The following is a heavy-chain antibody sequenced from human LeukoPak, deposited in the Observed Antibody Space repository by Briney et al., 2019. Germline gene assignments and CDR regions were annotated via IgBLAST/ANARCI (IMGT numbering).Heavy chain of an antibody. CDR1: GGSISSSSYY. D-gene: IGHD3-10*01. V-gene: IGHV4-39*01. CDR3: ASLRYYYGSGSYSDY. J-gene: IGHJ4*02. CDR2: IYYSGST. Sequence: KPSETLSLTCTVSGGSISSSSYYWGWIRQPPGKGLEWIGSIYYSGSTYYNPSLKSRVTISVDTSKNQFSLKLSSVTAADTAVYYCASLRYYYGSGSYSDYCGQGTLVTVSS.